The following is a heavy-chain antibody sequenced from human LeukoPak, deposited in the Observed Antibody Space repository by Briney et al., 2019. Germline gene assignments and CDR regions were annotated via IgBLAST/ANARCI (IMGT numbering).Heavy chain of an antibody. J-gene: IGHJ4*02. CDR1: GFTFTTSA. Sequence: SVKVSCKASGFTFTTSAVPWVRQARGQRLEWIGWILVGSGNTNYAQKFQERVTITRDMSTSTAYMELSSLRSEDTAVYYCAAGNGDYFDYWGQGTLVTVSS. V-gene: IGHV1-58*01. CDR2: ILVGSGNT. D-gene: IGHD4-17*01. CDR3: AAGNGDYFDY.